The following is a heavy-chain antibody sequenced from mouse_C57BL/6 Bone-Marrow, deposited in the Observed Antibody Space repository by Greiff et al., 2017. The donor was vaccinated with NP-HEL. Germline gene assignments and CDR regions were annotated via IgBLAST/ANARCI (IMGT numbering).Heavy chain of an antibody. J-gene: IGHJ2*01. CDR3: ARLGSNYEVNFDY. V-gene: IGHV1-54*01. Sequence: VQLQQSGAELVRPGTSVKVSCKASGYAFTNYLIEWVKQRPGQGLEWIGVINPGSGGTYYNEKFKGKATLTADKSASTAYMQLSSLTSEDSAVYFCARLGSNYEVNFDYWGQGTTLTVSS. CDR2: INPGSGGT. D-gene: IGHD2-5*01. CDR1: GYAFTNYL.